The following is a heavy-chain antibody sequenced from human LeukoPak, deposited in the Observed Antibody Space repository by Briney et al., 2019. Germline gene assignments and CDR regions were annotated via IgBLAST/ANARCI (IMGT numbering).Heavy chain of an antibody. CDR3: AAGTAADF. CDR1: GFTFSSYT. D-gene: IGHD6-13*01. CDR2: ISSSSSYT. Sequence: GGSLRLSCAASGFTFSSYTMNWVRQAPGKGLEWISYISSSSSYTDYADSVKGRFTISRDNAKSALYLQMNSLRLEDTAVYYCAAGTAADFWGQGTLVTVSS. J-gene: IGHJ4*02. V-gene: IGHV3-21*05.